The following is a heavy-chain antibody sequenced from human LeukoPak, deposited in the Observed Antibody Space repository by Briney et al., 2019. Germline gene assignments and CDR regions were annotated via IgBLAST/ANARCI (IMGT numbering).Heavy chain of an antibody. CDR3: ARDARQFYYDSSGYFYDS. CDR2: LYHSGSA. J-gene: IGHJ5*01. CDR1: GYSISSSYY. V-gene: IGHV4-38-2*02. Sequence: PSETLSLTCAVSGYSISSSYYWAWIRRPPGKGLEWIGSLYHSGSAYYNSSLKSRVTISADTSKNQFSLRVRAETAADTAVYFCARDARQFYYDSSGYFYDSWGQGTLVTVSS. D-gene: IGHD3-22*01.